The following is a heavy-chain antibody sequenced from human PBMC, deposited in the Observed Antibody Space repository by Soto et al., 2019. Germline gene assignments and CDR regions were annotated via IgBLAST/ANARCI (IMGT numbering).Heavy chain of an antibody. CDR2: IRSKSKTYAT. CDR3: TRLEESGCAGVDCSSGFDH. J-gene: IGHJ4*02. CDR1: GFIFSDSA. V-gene: IGHV3-73*02. D-gene: IGHD2-21*02. Sequence: EVQLVESGGGLVQPGGSLKLSCAASGFIFSDSAVHWVRQAPEKGLEWIARIRSKSKTYATAYVASVQGRFTVSRDDSKNTAYLEMNSLKTEDTAIYYCTRLEESGCAGVDCSSGFDHWGPGTPVTVSS.